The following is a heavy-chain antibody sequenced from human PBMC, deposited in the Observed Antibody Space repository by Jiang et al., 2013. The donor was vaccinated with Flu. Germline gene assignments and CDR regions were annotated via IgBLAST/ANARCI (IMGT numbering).Heavy chain of an antibody. CDR1: GGPISSYW. CDR3: ARSPSAFDI. J-gene: IGHJ3*02. V-gene: IGHV4-59*08. CDR2: MYYTGST. Sequence: GSGLVKPSETLSLTCTVSGGPISSYWWSWIRQPPGKGLEWIGYMYYTGSTDYNPSLKSRVTISVDTSRKQFSLKMTSVTAADTAVYYCARSPSAFDIWGQGTMVIVSS.